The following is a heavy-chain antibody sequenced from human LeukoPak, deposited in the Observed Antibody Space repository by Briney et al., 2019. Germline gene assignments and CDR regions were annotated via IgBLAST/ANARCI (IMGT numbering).Heavy chain of an antibody. CDR1: GYAFTDYF. CDR2: LNPDSGGT. Sequence: ASVKVSCKASGYAFTDYFIHCVRQAPGKGLEWLGWLNPDSGGTHYAQKFQARVTMTRDTSISTAYMEVRSLRSDDTAVYYCARDFGGDYWGQGTLVTVSS. CDR3: ARDFGGDY. D-gene: IGHD3-10*01. V-gene: IGHV1-2*02. J-gene: IGHJ4*02.